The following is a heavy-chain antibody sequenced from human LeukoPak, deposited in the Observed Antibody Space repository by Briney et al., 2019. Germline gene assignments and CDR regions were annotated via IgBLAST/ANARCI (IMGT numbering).Heavy chain of an antibody. J-gene: IGHJ4*02. D-gene: IGHD2-15*01. CDR3: AKGPGGYCSGGSCYEPYYFDY. Sequence: PGGSLRLSCAASGFTFSSYAMSWVRQAPGKGLEWVSTISGSGGSTYYADSAKGRFTISRDNSKNTLYLQMNSLRAEDTAVYYCAKGPGGYCSGGSCYEPYYFDYWGQGTLVTVSS. V-gene: IGHV3-23*01. CDR2: ISGSGGST. CDR1: GFTFSSYA.